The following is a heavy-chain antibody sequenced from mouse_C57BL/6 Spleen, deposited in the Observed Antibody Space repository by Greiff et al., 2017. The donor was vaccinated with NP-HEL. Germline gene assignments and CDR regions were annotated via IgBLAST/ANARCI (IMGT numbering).Heavy chain of an antibody. CDR2: IDPETGGT. CDR1: GYTFTDYE. Sequence: QVQLQQSGAELVRPGASVTLSCKASGYTFTDYEMHWVKQTPVHGLEWIGAIDPETGGTAYNQKFKGKAILTADESSSTAYMELRSLTSEDSAVYYCTRDGYYAAGSYAMDYWGQGTSVTVSS. V-gene: IGHV1-15*01. CDR3: TRDGYYAAGSYAMDY. J-gene: IGHJ4*01. D-gene: IGHD2-3*01.